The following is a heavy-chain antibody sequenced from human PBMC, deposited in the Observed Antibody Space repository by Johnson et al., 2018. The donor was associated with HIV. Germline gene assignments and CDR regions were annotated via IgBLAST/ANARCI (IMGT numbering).Heavy chain of an antibody. J-gene: IGHJ3*02. CDR1: GFTFSNAW. CDR2: ISYDGDNK. V-gene: IGHV3-30-3*01. D-gene: IGHD5-12*01. Sequence: QVQLVESGGGLVKPGGSLRLSCAASGFTFSNAWMSWVRQRQAPGKGLEWVAVISYDGDNKYYADSVKGRFTISRDNSKNTLYLEMSSLRPEDTDVYYCARGGYVPAFDIWGQGTKVTVSS. CDR3: ARGGYVPAFDI.